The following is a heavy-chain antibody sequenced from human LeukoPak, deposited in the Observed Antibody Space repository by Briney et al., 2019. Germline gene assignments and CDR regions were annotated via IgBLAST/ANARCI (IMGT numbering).Heavy chain of an antibody. V-gene: IGHV3-30*01. Sequence: GGSLRLSCAASGFTFSSYAMHGLRQAPGKGLEWVADISYDGSNNDYADSVKGRFTISRDNFKNTLYLQMNSLRAEDTAVYYCARDRWYSSSVFDYWGQGTLVTVSS. CDR3: ARDRWYSSSVFDY. CDR2: ISYDGSNN. CDR1: GFTFSSYA. J-gene: IGHJ4*02. D-gene: IGHD6-13*01.